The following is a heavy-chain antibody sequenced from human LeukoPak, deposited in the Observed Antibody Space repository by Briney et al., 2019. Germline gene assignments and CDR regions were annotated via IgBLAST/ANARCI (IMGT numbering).Heavy chain of an antibody. CDR3: ARDRPQMATTKHGY. D-gene: IGHD5-24*01. CDR1: GYTFTSYG. CDR2: ISAYNGNT. Sequence: GASVKVSCKASGYTFTSYGISWVRQAPGQGLEWMGWISAYNGNTNYAQKLQGRVTTTTDTSTSTAYMELRSLRSDDTAVYYCARDRPQMATTKHGYWGQGTLVTVSS. J-gene: IGHJ4*02. V-gene: IGHV1-18*01.